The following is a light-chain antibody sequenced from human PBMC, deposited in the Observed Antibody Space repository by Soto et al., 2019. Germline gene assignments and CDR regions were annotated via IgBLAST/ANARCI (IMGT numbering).Light chain of an antibody. CDR1: SNNIGAGYD. Sequence: QRVLTQPPSVSGAPGQRVTISCTGSSNNIGAGYDVHWYQQLPGTAPKLLIYGNSNRPSGVPDRFSGSKSGTSASLAITGLQAEDEADYYCQSYDSSLSEVFGGGTKLTVL. V-gene: IGLV1-40*01. CDR2: GNS. J-gene: IGLJ3*02. CDR3: QSYDSSLSEV.